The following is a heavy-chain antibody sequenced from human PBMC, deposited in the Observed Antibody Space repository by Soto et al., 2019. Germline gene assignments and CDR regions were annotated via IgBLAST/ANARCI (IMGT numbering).Heavy chain of an antibody. D-gene: IGHD4-17*01. CDR3: AKDLQSYGDYDYYCYGMDV. CDR1: GFTFSTYG. Sequence: QVQLVESGGGEVQPGRSLTISCAASGFTFSTYGMHWVRQTPGKGLEWVAVISYDGTNKFYSDSVKGRFTISRDNYKNTLTLQVNSLRADDTAVYSCAKDLQSYGDYDYYCYGMDVWGLGTRFTVSS. CDR2: ISYDGTNK. V-gene: IGHV3-30*18. J-gene: IGHJ6*02.